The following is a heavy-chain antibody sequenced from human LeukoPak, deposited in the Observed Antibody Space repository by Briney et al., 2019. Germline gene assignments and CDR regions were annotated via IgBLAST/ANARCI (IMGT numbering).Heavy chain of an antibody. CDR3: AAELYGVYTDCCTFHI. CDR1: GFTFSTSA. J-gene: IGHJ3*02. D-gene: IGHD4-17*01. Sequence: TSVKVSCKTSGFTFSTSAVQWVRQARGQRLVWIGWIVVGSGATNYAQSLQGRFTITRDMSTNTAYMELSSLGSEDSAVYYCAAELYGVYTDCCTFHIWGQGTMVTVSS. CDR2: IVVGSGAT. V-gene: IGHV1-58*01.